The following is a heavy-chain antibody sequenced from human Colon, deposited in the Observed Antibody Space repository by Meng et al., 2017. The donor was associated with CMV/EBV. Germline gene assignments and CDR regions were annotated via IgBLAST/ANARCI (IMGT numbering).Heavy chain of an antibody. J-gene: IGHJ6*02. D-gene: IGHD2-21*01. V-gene: IGHV3-23*01. CDR1: GINFNMYA. CDR2: ISSERECT. CDR3: ANVNMGAITYDYGLAV. Sequence: GESPKIPCAGSGINFNMYAMTWVRQAPGQGLGWVSSISSERECTNYADAVKGRFTISRDNSKNTLFLQMNSLRADDTAVDYCANVNMGAITYDYGLAVWGQGTTVTVSS.